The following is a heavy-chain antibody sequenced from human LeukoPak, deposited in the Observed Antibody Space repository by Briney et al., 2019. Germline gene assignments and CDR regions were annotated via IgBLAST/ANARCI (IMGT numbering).Heavy chain of an antibody. J-gene: IGHJ4*02. D-gene: IGHD6-13*01. V-gene: IGHV4-59*02. Sequence: SETLSLTCTVSGGSVSRYYWSWIRQPPGKGLEWIGHIYDSGSTNYNPSLKSRVTISVDTSKNQFSLKLSSVTAADTAVYYCAREVKSSAGPASRREFDCWGQGTLVTVSS. CDR2: IYDSGST. CDR3: AREVKSSAGPASRREFDC. CDR1: GGSVSRYY.